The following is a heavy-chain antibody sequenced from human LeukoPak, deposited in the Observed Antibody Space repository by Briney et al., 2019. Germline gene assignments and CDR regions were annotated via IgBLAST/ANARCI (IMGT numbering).Heavy chain of an antibody. CDR3: ARDFHPYCSSTSCYFYGSAFDI. Sequence: PGGSLRLSCAASGFTFSSYSMNWVRQAPGKGLEWVSSTSSSSSYIYYADSVKGRFTISRDNAKNSLYLQMNSLRAEDTAVYYCARDFHPYCSSTSCYFYGSAFDIWGQGTMVTVSS. CDR1: GFTFSSYS. J-gene: IGHJ3*02. CDR2: TSSSSSYI. D-gene: IGHD2-2*01. V-gene: IGHV3-21*01.